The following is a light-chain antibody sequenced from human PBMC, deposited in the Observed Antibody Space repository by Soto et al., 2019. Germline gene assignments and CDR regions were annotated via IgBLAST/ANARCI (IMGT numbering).Light chain of an antibody. CDR3: QQYGSSYPWT. CDR2: GAS. J-gene: IGKJ1*01. V-gene: IGKV3-20*01. Sequence: EIVLTQSPGTLSLSPGERATLSCRASQSVSSNYLAWYQQKPGQAPRLLIYGASSRATGIPDRFSGSGSGTDFTLTIRRLEPEDFPVYYCQQYGSSYPWTFGQGTKVEIK. CDR1: QSVSSNY.